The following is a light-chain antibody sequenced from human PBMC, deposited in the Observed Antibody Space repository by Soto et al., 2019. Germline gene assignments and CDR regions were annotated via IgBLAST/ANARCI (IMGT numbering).Light chain of an antibody. V-gene: IGKV3-15*01. CDR2: GAS. Sequence: EIVMTQSPATLSVSPGERATLSCRASQSVSSNLAWYQQKPGQAPRLLIYGASTRATGIPARFSGSGSGTEFTLTNSSLQSEDFAVYYCQQYNNWHSWTFGQGTKVDIK. CDR3: QQYNNWHSWT. J-gene: IGKJ1*01. CDR1: QSVSSN.